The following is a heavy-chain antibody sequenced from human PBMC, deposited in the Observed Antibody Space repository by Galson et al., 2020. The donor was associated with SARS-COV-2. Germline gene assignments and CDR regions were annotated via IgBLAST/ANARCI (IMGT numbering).Heavy chain of an antibody. CDR1: GGSISSGSYY. CDR2: IYTSGST. V-gene: IGHV4-61*02. CDR3: ARADRSSGYFDY. Sequence: SETLSLTCTVSGGSISSGSYYWSWIRQPAGKGLEWIGRIYTSGSTNYNPSLKSRVTISVDTSKNQFSLKLSSVTAADTAVYYCARADRSSGYFDYWGQGTLVTVSS. D-gene: IGHD3-22*01. J-gene: IGHJ4*02.